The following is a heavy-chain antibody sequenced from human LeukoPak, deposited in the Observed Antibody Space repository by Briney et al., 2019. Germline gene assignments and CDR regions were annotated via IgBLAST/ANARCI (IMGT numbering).Heavy chain of an antibody. Sequence: GGSLRLSCAASGFTFSSYAMHWVRQAPGKGLEYVSAISSNGGSTYYANSVKGRFTISRDNSRKTLSLQMNTLRIEDTAVYYCARSRGYCGGEAQCDFTYWGQGTLVTVSS. CDR2: ISSNGGST. V-gene: IGHV3-64*01. D-gene: IGHD2-21*01. CDR1: GFTFSSYA. J-gene: IGHJ4*02. CDR3: ARSRGYCGGEAQCDFTY.